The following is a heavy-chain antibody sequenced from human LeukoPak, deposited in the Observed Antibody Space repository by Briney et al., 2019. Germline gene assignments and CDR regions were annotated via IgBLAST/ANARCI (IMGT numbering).Heavy chain of an antibody. CDR1: GGSISSGSYY. V-gene: IGHV4-61*02. Sequence: SQTLSLTCTVSGGSISSGSYYWSWIRQPAGKGLEWIGRIYTSGSTNYNPSLKSRVTISVDTSKNQFSLKLSSVTAADTAVYYCAVMVRGVFNYWGQGTLVTVSS. CDR3: AVMVRGVFNY. J-gene: IGHJ4*02. CDR2: IYTSGST. D-gene: IGHD3-10*01.